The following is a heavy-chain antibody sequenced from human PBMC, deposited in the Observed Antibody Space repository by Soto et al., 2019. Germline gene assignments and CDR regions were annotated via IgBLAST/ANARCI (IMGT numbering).Heavy chain of an antibody. Sequence: SETLSLTCTVSGGSISSSNYCWGWTRQPPGKGLEWIGRIHYSGSTYYSPSLRGRVTISADPAKNQFSLNLSSVTAADTAVYYCARVATARTDYCASAMDVWGQGTTVTVSS. CDR1: GGSISSSNYC. J-gene: IGHJ6*02. CDR2: IHYSGST. CDR3: ARVATARTDYCASAMDV. D-gene: IGHD5-12*01. V-gene: IGHV4-39*01.